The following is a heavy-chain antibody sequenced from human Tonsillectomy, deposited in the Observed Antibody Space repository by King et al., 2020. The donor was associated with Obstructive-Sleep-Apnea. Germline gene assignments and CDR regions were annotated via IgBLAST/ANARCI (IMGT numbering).Heavy chain of an antibody. Sequence: VQLVESGGGLVQPGGSLRLSCAASGFSVSSNYMNWVRQAPGKGLEWVAIIYSGGSTDYAESVKGRLTISRDNSNNTLYLQMNSLRGEESAVYYCVRDYYGSGSYYDDAFDIWGQGTMVTVSS. CDR2: IYSGGST. J-gene: IGHJ3*02. CDR1: GFSVSSNY. V-gene: IGHV3-66*01. CDR3: VRDYYGSGSYYDDAFDI. D-gene: IGHD3-10*01.